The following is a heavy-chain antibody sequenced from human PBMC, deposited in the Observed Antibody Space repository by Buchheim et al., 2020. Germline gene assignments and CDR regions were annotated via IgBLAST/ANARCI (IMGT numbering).Heavy chain of an antibody. CDR1: GFTFTNYA. V-gene: IGHV3-23*04. CDR2: IRGSGDTT. CDR3: AKSSYGDYYYGMDV. Sequence: EVQLVESGGALVQPGGSLRLSCAASGFTFTNYAMSWVRQAPGKGLEWVSGIRGSGDTTYNADSVKGRFTISRDNSHNTLYLQMLSLRAEDTAVYYCAKSSYGDYYYGMDVWGQGTT. D-gene: IGHD4-17*01. J-gene: IGHJ6*02.